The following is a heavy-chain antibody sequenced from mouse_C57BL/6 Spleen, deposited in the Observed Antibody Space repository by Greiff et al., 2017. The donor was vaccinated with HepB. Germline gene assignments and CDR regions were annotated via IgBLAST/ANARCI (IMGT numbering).Heavy chain of an antibody. CDR3: ARYSLTTVVATGGYFDV. J-gene: IGHJ1*03. Sequence: EVKVVESGPGLAKPSQTLSLTCSVTGYSITSDYWNWIRKFPGNKLEYMGYISYSGSTYYNPSLKSRISITRDTSKNQYYLQLNSVTTEDTATYYCARYSLTTVVATGGYFDVWGTGTTVTVSS. CDR1: GYSITSDY. V-gene: IGHV3-8*01. D-gene: IGHD1-1*01. CDR2: ISYSGST.